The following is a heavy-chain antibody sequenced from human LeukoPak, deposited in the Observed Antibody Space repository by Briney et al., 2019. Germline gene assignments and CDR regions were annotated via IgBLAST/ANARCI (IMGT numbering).Heavy chain of an antibody. J-gene: IGHJ4*02. V-gene: IGHV4-34*01. CDR1: GGSFSGYY. Sequence: PSETLSLTCAVYGGSFSGYYWSWIRQPPGKGLEWIGEINHSGSTNYNPSLKSRVTISVDTSKNQFSLKLSSVTAADPAVYYCARGGPIPSDFDYWGQGTLVTVSS. CDR3: ARGGPIPSDFDY. D-gene: IGHD3-3*01. CDR2: INHSGST.